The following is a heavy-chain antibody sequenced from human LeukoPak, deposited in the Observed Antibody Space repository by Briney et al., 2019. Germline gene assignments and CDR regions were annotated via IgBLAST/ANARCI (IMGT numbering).Heavy chain of an antibody. CDR1: GFTFDDYA. CDR3: AKDKGDILTGSPPGNY. J-gene: IGHJ4*02. V-gene: IGHV3-9*01. CDR2: ISWNSGSI. D-gene: IGHD3-9*01. Sequence: GGSLRLSCAASGFTFDDYAMHWVRQAPGKGLEWVSGISWNSGSIGYADSVKGRFTISRDNAKNSLYLQMNSLRAEDTALYYCAKDKGDILTGSPPGNYWGQGTLVTVSS.